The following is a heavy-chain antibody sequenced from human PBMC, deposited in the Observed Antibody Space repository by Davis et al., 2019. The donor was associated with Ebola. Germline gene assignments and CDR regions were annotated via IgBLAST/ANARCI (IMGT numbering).Heavy chain of an antibody. CDR1: GFTFSSYW. J-gene: IGHJ6*03. CDR3: ARGGQWPPGHYYYMDV. D-gene: IGHD6-19*01. V-gene: IGHV3-7*01. Sequence: GESLKISCAASGFTFSSYWMSWVRQAPGKGLEWVANIKQDGSEKYYVDSVKGRFTISRGNAKNSLYLQMNSLRAEDTAVYYCARGGQWPPGHYYYMDVWGKGTTVTVSS. CDR2: IKQDGSEK.